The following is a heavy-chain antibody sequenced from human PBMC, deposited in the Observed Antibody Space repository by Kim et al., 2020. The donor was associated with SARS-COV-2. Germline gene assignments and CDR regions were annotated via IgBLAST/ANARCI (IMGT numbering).Heavy chain of an antibody. J-gene: IGHJ2*01. Sequence: LKSRVTISVDTSKNQFSLKLSSVTAADTAVYYCASTAPGIAAAGDWYFDLWGRGTLVTVSS. V-gene: IGHV4-30-2*04. CDR3: ASTAPGIAAAGDWYFDL. D-gene: IGHD6-13*01.